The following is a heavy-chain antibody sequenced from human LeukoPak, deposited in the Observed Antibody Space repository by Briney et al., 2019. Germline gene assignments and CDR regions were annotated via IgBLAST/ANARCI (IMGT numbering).Heavy chain of an antibody. Sequence: GASVKVSCKASGYTFTGYYMHWVRQAPGQGLEWMGWINPNSGGTNYAQKFQGRVTMTRDTSISTAYMELSRLRSDDTAVYYCARGRPRDGFKGGAFDIWGQGTMVTVSS. V-gene: IGHV1-2*02. CDR1: GYTFTGYY. J-gene: IGHJ3*02. CDR3: ARGRPRDGFKGGAFDI. CDR2: INPNSGGT. D-gene: IGHD5-24*01.